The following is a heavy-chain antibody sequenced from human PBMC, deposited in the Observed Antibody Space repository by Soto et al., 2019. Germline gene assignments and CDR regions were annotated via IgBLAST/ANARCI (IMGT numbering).Heavy chain of an antibody. CDR1: GGSISSGGYY. D-gene: IGHD1-26*01. Sequence: TSETLSLTCTVSGGSISSGGYYWSWIRQHPGKGLEWIGYIYYSGSTYYNPSLKSRVTISVDTSKNQFSLKLSSVTAADTAVYYCARRRSYGTLYYFDYWGREPWSPSPQ. CDR2: IYYSGST. J-gene: IGHJ4*02. CDR3: ARRRSYGTLYYFDY. V-gene: IGHV4-31*03.